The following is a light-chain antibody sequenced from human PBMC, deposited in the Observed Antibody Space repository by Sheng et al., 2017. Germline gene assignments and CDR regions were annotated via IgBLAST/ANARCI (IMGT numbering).Light chain of an antibody. CDR3: HQYVNSFT. CDR2: GAS. Sequence: EIVLTQSPGTLSLSPGERATLSCRASQSVSSSYLAWYQQKPGQAPRLLIYGASSRATGIPDRFSGSGSGTDFTLTISRLEPEDFAVYYCHQYVNSFTFGPGTTVDIK. J-gene: IGKJ3*01. V-gene: IGKV3-20*01. CDR1: QSVSSSY.